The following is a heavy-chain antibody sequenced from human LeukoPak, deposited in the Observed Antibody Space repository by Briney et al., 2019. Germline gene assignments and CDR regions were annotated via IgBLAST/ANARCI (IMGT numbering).Heavy chain of an antibody. CDR3: ARDGLSDYGGKSGGSRLDY. CDR2: VSSGSTYI. CDR1: GFTFSTYS. V-gene: IGHV3-21*01. J-gene: IGHJ4*02. D-gene: IGHD4-23*01. Sequence: GGSLRLSCAASGFTFSTYSMNWVRQAPGKGLEWVSSVSSGSTYIYYGDSVKGRFTISRDNAKNSPYLQMNSLRAEDTAVYYCARDGLSDYGGKSGGSRLDYWGQGTLVTVSS.